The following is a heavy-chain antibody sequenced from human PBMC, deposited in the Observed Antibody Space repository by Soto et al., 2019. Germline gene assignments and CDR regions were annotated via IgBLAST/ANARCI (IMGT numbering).Heavy chain of an antibody. D-gene: IGHD2-8*01. CDR1: GFTFSSYS. Sequence: GGSLRLSCAASGFTFSSYSMNWVRQAPGKGLEWVSSISSSSSYIYYADSVKGRFTISRDNAKNSLYLQMNSLRAEDTAVYYCARDCTNGVCYLPINWFDPWGQGTLVTVS. V-gene: IGHV3-21*01. CDR3: ARDCTNGVCYLPINWFDP. J-gene: IGHJ5*02. CDR2: ISSSSSYI.